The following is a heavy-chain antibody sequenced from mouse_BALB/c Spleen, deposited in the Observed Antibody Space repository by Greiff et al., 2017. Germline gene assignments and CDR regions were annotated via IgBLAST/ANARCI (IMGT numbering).Heavy chain of an antibody. V-gene: IGHV14-3*02. Sequence: EVKLQESGAELVKSGASVKLSCTASGFNIKDTYMHWVKQRPEQGLEWIGRIDPANGNTKYDPKFQGKATITADTSSNTAYLQLSSLTSEDTAVYYCARGSGYRLDYWGEGTTLTVSS. J-gene: IGHJ2*01. CDR2: IDPANGNT. CDR1: GFNIKDTY. D-gene: IGHD3-1*01. CDR3: ARGSGYRLDY.